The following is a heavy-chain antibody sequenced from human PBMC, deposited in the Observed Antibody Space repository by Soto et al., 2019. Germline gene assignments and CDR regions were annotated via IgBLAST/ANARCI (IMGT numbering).Heavy chain of an antibody. CDR3: ASPNYYHSSGPYAX. CDR2: IYSGGST. CDR1: GFTVSSNY. J-gene: IGHJ4*02. D-gene: IGHD3-22*01. Sequence: GSLRLSCAAPGFTVSSNYMSWVRQAPGKGLEWVSVIYSGGSTYYADSVKGRFTISRDNSKNTLYLQMNSLRAEDTAVYYCASPNYYHSSGPYAXWGQGTRVTFSX. V-gene: IGHV3-53*01.